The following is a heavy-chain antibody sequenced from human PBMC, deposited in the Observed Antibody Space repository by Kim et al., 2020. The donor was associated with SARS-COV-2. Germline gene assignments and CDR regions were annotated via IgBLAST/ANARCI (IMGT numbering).Heavy chain of an antibody. CDR3: VKDRCTVTTGTGTFDY. D-gene: IGHD4-17*01. Sequence: SEKDRFTISRDNSKNTLYLQMSSLRTEDTAVYYCVKDRCTVTTGTGTFDYWGQGTLVTVSS. J-gene: IGHJ4*02. V-gene: IGHV3-64D*09.